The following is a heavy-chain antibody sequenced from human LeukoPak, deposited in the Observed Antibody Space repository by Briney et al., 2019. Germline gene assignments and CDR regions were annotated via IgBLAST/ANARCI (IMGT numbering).Heavy chain of an antibody. D-gene: IGHD3-10*01. CDR2: IRYDGSNK. CDR1: GFTFSSYG. CDR3: AKDAYYGSGSYFDY. Sequence: PGGSLRLSCAASGFTFSSYGMHWVRQAPGKGLEWVAFIRYDGSNKYYADSVKGRFTISRDNSKNTLYLQMNSLRAGDTAVYYCAKDAYYGSGSYFDYWGQGTLVTVSS. V-gene: IGHV3-30*02. J-gene: IGHJ4*02.